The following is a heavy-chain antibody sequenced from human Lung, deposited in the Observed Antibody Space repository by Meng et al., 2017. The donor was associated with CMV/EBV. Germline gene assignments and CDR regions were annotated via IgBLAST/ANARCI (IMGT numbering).Heavy chain of an antibody. J-gene: IGHJ6*01. CDR3: VRDQGGESMIAVLIERFGMDV. V-gene: IGHV3-30-3*01. Sequence: GGSLRLSCAASGFTFTTYAMHWVRQAPGKGLEWVAVISYDGSNKYTADSVQGRLTISRDNSKNNLYLQMNSLTVEDTAVYYCVRDQGGESMIAVLIERFGMDVWGRGDTV. CDR2: ISYDGSNK. CDR1: GFTFTTYA. D-gene: IGHD3-22*01.